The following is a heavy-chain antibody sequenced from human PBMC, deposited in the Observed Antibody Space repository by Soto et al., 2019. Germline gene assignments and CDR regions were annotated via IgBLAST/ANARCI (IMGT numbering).Heavy chain of an antibody. Sequence: GESLKISCKVSGYILTSYWISWVRQMPGKGLEWMGRIDPTDSYTDYSPSFQGHVTISVDKSINTAYLQWSSLKASDSAMYYCARLPVLSLVAVWGFDYWGLGTLVTV. D-gene: IGHD3-16*01. CDR2: IDPTDSYT. V-gene: IGHV5-10-1*01. CDR1: GYILTSYW. CDR3: ARLPVLSLVAVWGFDY. J-gene: IGHJ4*02.